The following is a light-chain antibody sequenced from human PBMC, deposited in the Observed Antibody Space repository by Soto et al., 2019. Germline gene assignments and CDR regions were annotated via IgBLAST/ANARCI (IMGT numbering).Light chain of an antibody. V-gene: IGLV2-14*03. CDR1: SSDVGGYNY. CDR3: SSYTSSSTLYV. Sequence: QSALTQPASVSGSPGQSITISCTGISSDVGGYNYVSWYQQLPGKAPKLIIYDVSNRPSGVSNRFSASKSANAASLTISGLQDEDEADYYCSSYTSSSTLYVFGTGTKLTVL. CDR2: DVS. J-gene: IGLJ1*01.